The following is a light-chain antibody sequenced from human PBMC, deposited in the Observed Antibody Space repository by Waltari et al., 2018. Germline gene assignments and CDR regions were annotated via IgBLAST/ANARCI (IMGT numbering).Light chain of an antibody. CDR3: QKTYGDPL. CDR2: GGS. CDR1: QTINRY. V-gene: IGKV1-39*01. J-gene: IGKJ1*01. Sequence: IHMSQSPSSLSVSVGDKVTITCRASQTINRYLNLYQQKVGAAPKLLIHGGSNLDSGVPSRFSGSGSGTDFTLTISSLQPDDFATYYCQKTYGDPLFGPGTKVEIK.